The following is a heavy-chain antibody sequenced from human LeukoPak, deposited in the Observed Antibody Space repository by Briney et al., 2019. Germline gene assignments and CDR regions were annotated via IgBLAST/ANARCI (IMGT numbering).Heavy chain of an antibody. CDR2: IYYSGST. CDR1: GGSISSSSYY. CDR3: ARGRDVVVIRNWFDP. Sequence: SETLSLTCTVSGGSISSSSYYWGWIRQPPGKGLEWIGSIYYSGSTYYNPSLKSRVTISVDTSKNQFSLKLSSVTAADTAVYHCARGRDVVVIRNWFDPWGQGTLVTVSS. D-gene: IGHD3-22*01. J-gene: IGHJ5*02. V-gene: IGHV4-39*07.